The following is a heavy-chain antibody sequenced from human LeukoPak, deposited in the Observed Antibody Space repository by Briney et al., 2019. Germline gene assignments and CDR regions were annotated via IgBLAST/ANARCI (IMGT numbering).Heavy chain of an antibody. CDR1: GFIFSNYW. CDR2: INRDGNIT. D-gene: IGHD1-26*01. V-gene: IGHV3-74*01. Sequence: GGSLRLSCAASGFIFSNYWMHWVRQAPGKGLVWVSHINRDGNITNYADSVKGRFTISRDNDKNTLYLQMNSLRAEDTAVYYCARLGGATTSGYYFDYWGQGTLVSVSS. J-gene: IGHJ4*02. CDR3: ARLGGATTSGYYFDY.